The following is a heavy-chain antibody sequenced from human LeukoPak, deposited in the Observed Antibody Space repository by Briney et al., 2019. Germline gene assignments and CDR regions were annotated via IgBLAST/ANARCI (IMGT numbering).Heavy chain of an antibody. V-gene: IGHV3-30*02. D-gene: IGHD6-19*01. CDR2: IRYDGSKK. J-gene: IGHJ4*02. CDR3: AKAAVVGPFCGY. Sequence: GGSLRLSCAASGFTFSSYGMHWVRQAPGKGLEWVAFIRYDGSKKYYADSVKGRFTISRDNSKNTLYLQMNSLRAEDTAVYYCAKAAVVGPFCGYWGQGTLVTVSS. CDR1: GFTFSSYG.